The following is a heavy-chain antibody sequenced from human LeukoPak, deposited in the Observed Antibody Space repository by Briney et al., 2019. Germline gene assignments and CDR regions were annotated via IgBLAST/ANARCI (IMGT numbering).Heavy chain of an antibody. J-gene: IGHJ4*02. Sequence: GGSLRLSCAASGFTFSSYAMHWVRQAPGKGLEWVAVISYDGSNKYYADSVKGRFTISRDNSKNTLYLQMNSMRAEDTAVYYCARGAIQWLLRPDYFDYWRQGTLVTVSP. CDR2: ISYDGSNK. D-gene: IGHD3-22*01. CDR1: GFTFSSYA. CDR3: ARGAIQWLLRPDYFDY. V-gene: IGHV3-30*01.